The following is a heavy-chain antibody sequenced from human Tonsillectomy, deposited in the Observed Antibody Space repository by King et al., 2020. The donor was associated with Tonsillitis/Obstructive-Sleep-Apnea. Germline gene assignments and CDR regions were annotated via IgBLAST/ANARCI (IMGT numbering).Heavy chain of an antibody. CDR1: GGSFSGYY. V-gene: IGHV4-34*01. J-gene: IGHJ5*02. CDR3: AVYCSGGSCSRDNWFDP. D-gene: IGHD2-15*01. Sequence: VQLQQWGAGLLKPSVTLSLTCAVYGGSFSGYYWSWIRQPPGKGLEWIGEINHSGSTNYNPSLKSRVTISVDTSKNQFSLKLSSVTAADTAMYYCAVYCSGGSCSRDNWFDPWGQGTLVTVSS. CDR2: INHSGST.